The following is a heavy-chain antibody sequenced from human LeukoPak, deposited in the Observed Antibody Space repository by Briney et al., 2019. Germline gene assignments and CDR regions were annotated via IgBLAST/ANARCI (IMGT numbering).Heavy chain of an antibody. D-gene: IGHD3-10*01. J-gene: IGHJ4*02. CDR2: IKQGGREK. V-gene: IGHV3-7*01. CDR1: GFTFSSYL. CDR3: ARRFYGSGSLSFDY. Sequence: GGPLRLSCAASGFTFSSYLMSGLRPARGKGVEWVANIKQGGREKYYVDSVKGRFTISRDNAKNSLYLQMNSLRAEDTAVYYCARRFYGSGSLSFDYWGQGTLVTVSS.